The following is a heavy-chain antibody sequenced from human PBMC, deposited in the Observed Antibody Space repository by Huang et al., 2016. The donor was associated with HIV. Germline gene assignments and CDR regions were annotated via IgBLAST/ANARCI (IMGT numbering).Heavy chain of an antibody. CDR3: ATVDYYDTSGPQRGYFDH. J-gene: IGHJ4*02. CDR2: IIPALGTA. Sequence: QVQLVQSGAEVKKPGSSVKVSCKASGGSFRNFAIGWVRQAPGQGLEWMGGIIPALGTANDAQKFQGRVTIIAYESTSTAYMELSSLRSEDMAVSYCATVDYYDTSGPQRGYFDHWGQGTLVTVSS. CDR1: GGSFRNFA. V-gene: IGHV1-69*01. D-gene: IGHD3-22*01.